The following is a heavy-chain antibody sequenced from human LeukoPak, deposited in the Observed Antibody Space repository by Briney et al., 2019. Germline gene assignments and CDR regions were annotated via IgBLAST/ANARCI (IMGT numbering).Heavy chain of an antibody. CDR3: AGPGAGDLDY. Sequence: SETLSLTCVVYGGPFGVYYWSWVRQPPGKGLEWIGEINHSGSTNYNPSLKSRVTVSVDTSKNHFSLKLSSVTAADTAVYYCAGPGAGDLDYWGQGTLVTVSS. CDR1: GGPFGVYY. CDR2: INHSGST. V-gene: IGHV4-34*01. J-gene: IGHJ4*02. D-gene: IGHD3-10*01.